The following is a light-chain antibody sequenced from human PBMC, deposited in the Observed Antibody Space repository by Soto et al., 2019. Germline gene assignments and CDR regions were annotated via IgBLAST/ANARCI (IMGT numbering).Light chain of an antibody. J-gene: IGKJ2*01. V-gene: IGKV3-11*01. CDR3: QQFSNWAST. CDR2: DAA. Sequence: EIVLTQSPATLSLSPGERATLSCRASQSVSSFLAWYQQKPGQAPRLLIYDAAQRATGNPARCSGNGSRTDFTLAISSLEPGDLALYDCQQFSNWASTVGQGTKLEIK. CDR1: QSVSSF.